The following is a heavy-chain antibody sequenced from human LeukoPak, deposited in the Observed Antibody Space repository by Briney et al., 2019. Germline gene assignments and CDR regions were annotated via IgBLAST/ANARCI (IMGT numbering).Heavy chain of an antibody. CDR3: AKTHYGDYVYYYGMDV. Sequence: GGSLRLSCAAAGLTFSSYAMHLVRQAPGKGLEYVSAISSNGGSTYYANSVKGRFTISRDNSKNTLYLQMNSLRAEDAAVYYCAKTHYGDYVYYYGMDVWGQGTTVTVSS. CDR1: GLTFSSYA. V-gene: IGHV3-64*01. J-gene: IGHJ6*02. CDR2: ISSNGGST. D-gene: IGHD4-17*01.